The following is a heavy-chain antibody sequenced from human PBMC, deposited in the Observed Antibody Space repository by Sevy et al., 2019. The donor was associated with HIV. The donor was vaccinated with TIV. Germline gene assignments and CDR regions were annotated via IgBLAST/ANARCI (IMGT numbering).Heavy chain of an antibody. J-gene: IGHJ5*02. CDR1: GYTFTNYD. CDR3: AGGTVLLGIVVVPAGRGWFDA. V-gene: IGHV1-8*01. CDR2: MNPNSGNT. Sequence: ASVKVSCKASGYTFTNYDINWVRQATGQGLEWMGWMNPNSGNTGYAQKFQGRVTMTRNTSISTAYMELGSLRSEDTAVYYCAGGTVLLGIVVVPAGRGWFDAWGQGTLVTVSS. D-gene: IGHD2-2*03.